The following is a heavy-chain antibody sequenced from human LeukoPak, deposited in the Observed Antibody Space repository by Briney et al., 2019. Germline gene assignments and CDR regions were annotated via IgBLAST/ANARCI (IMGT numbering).Heavy chain of an antibody. CDR1: GGTFSSYA. CDR2: IIPIFGTA. V-gene: IGHV1-69*13. Sequence: SVKVSCKASGGTFSSYAISWVRQAPGQGLEWMGGIIPIFGTANYAQKFQGRVTITADESTSTAYMELSSLRSEDTAVYYCARENELRFLEWPTDYYYYGMDVWGQGTTVTVTS. J-gene: IGHJ6*02. CDR3: ARENELRFLEWPTDYYYYGMDV. D-gene: IGHD3-3*01.